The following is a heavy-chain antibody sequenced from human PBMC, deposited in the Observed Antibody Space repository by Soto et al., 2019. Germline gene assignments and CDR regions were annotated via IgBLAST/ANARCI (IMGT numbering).Heavy chain of an antibody. D-gene: IGHD3-10*01. Sequence: PSQTLSLTCAISGDSVSSNSAAWNWIRQSPSRGLEWLGRTYYRSKWYNDYAVSVKSRITINPDTSKNQFSLQLNSVTPEDTAVYYCARGDLPWGVIRMGAFDIWGQGTMVTVSS. CDR1: GDSVSSNSAA. CDR2: TYYRSKWYN. J-gene: IGHJ3*02. V-gene: IGHV6-1*01. CDR3: ARGDLPWGVIRMGAFDI.